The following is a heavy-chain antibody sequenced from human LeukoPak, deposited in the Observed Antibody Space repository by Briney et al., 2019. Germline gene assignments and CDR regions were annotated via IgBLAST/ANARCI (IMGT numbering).Heavy chain of an antibody. Sequence: GGSLRLSCAASGFTFSSYGMHWVRQAPGKGLEWVAVIWYDGCNKYYADSVKGRFTISRDNSKNTLYLQMNSLRAEDTAVYYCAKDLDVGGVVVTHFDYWGQGTLVTVSS. V-gene: IGHV3-33*06. CDR2: IWYDGCNK. CDR3: AKDLDVGGVVVTHFDY. D-gene: IGHD2-21*02. J-gene: IGHJ4*02. CDR1: GFTFSSYG.